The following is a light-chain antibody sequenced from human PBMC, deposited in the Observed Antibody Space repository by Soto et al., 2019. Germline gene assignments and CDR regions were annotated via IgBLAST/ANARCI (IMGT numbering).Light chain of an antibody. J-gene: IGKJ1*01. Sequence: DIQLTQSPSFLSASVGDRVTITCRASQDISDYLALYQQKPGKAPKLLIYKASTLKSGVPSRFSGSGSGTEFTLTISSLQPDDFATYYCQHYNSYSEAFGQGTKVDI. CDR2: KAS. CDR1: QDISDY. CDR3: QHYNSYSEA. V-gene: IGKV1-5*03.